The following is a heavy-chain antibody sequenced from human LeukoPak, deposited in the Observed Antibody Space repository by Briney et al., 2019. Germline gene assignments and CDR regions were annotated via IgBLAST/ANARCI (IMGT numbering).Heavy chain of an antibody. CDR2: ISSSSSYT. V-gene: IGHV3-11*06. CDR3: ARDGPYSSGWFFDY. Sequence: PGGSLRLSCAASGFTFSDYCMSWIRQAPGKGLEWVSYISSSSSYTNCADSVKGRFTISRDNAKNSLYLQMNSLRAEDTAVYYCARDGPYSSGWFFDYWGQGTLVTVSS. CDR1: GFTFSDYC. D-gene: IGHD6-19*01. J-gene: IGHJ4*02.